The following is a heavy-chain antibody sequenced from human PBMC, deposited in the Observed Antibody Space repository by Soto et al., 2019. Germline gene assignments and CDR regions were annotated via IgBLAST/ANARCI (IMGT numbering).Heavy chain of an antibody. CDR2: INPNSGGT. CDR1: GYTFTGYY. Sequence: GASVKVSCKASGYTFTGYYMHWVRQVPGQGLEWMGWINPNSGGTNYAQKFQGWVTMTRDTSISTAYMELSRLRSDDTAVYYCAREKGLWFGELLTNETDVFDIWGQGTMVTVSS. CDR3: AREKGLWFGELLTNETDVFDI. J-gene: IGHJ3*02. V-gene: IGHV1-2*04. D-gene: IGHD3-10*01.